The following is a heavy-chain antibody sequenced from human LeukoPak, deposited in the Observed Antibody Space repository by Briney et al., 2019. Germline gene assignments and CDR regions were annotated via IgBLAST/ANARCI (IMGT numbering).Heavy chain of an antibody. CDR2: INWNSDNI. D-gene: IGHD3-10*01. V-gene: IGHV3-9*01. CDR3: AREGYYSGSGTYYFLDH. CDR1: GFTFDDYA. Sequence: PGGSLRLTCAASGFTFDDYAMHWVRQAPGKGLEWVSGINWNSDNIGYADSVKGRFTISRDNTKNSLYLQMNSLRAEDTAVYYCAREGYYSGSGTYYFLDHWGQGSLVTVSS. J-gene: IGHJ4*02.